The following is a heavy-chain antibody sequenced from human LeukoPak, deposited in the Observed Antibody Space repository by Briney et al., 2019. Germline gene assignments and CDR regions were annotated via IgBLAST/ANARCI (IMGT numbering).Heavy chain of an antibody. CDR3: ARGDMLTGYLGYFDL. CDR2: IYYSGGT. J-gene: IGHJ2*01. Sequence: PSGTLSLTCTVSGGSISSYYWSWIRQPPGKGLEWIGYIYYSGGTNYNPSLKSPVTRPVNTSKNQFSLKLSSVTAADTAVYYCARGDMLTGYLGYFDLWGRGTLVTVSS. V-gene: IGHV4-59*12. CDR1: GGSISSYY. D-gene: IGHD3-9*01.